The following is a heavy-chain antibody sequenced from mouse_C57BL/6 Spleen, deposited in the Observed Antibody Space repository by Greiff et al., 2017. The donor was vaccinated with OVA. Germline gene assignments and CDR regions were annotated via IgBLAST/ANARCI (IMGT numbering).Heavy chain of an antibody. J-gene: IGHJ2*01. V-gene: IGHV14-2*01. D-gene: IGHD1-1*01. CDR3: ALYYYGSSYHFDY. CDR2: IDPEDGET. Sequence: VQLKESGAELVKPGASVKLSCTASGFNIKDYYMHWVKQRTEQGLEWIGRIDPEDGETKYAPKFQGKATITADTSSNTAYLQLSSLTSEDTAVYYCALYYYGSSYHFDYWGQGTTLTVSS. CDR1: GFNIKDYY.